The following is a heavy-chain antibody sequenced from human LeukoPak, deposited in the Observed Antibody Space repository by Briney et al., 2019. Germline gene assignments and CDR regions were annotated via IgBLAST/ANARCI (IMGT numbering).Heavy chain of an antibody. Sequence: ASVTVSCKASGYTFTGYYVHWVRQAPGQGLEWIGRINPNIGDTNYAQKFQGRVTMTRDTSISTAYMELSGLRSDDTAVYYCARGDLVRHYYYMDVWGKGTTVTVSS. CDR3: ARGDLVRHYYYMDV. J-gene: IGHJ6*03. CDR1: GYTFTGYY. V-gene: IGHV1-2*06. D-gene: IGHD6-6*01. CDR2: INPNIGDT.